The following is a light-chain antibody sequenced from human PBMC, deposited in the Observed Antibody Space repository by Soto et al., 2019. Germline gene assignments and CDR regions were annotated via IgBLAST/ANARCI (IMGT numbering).Light chain of an antibody. CDR2: WAS. V-gene: IGKV4-1*01. Sequence: DIVMTPSPDSLAVSLGKRATINCKSSQSVLYSSNNKNYLAWYQQTPGQPPKLIIYWASTRESGVPDRFSGSGWGKDFTLTSSRLQAEVVAVYYCQQYYSTPGYTFGQGTKLEIK. J-gene: IGKJ2*01. CDR1: QSVLYSSNNKNY. CDR3: QQYYSTPGYT.